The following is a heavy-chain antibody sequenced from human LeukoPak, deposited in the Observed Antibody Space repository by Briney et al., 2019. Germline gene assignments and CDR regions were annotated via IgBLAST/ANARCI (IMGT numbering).Heavy chain of an antibody. V-gene: IGHV3-23*01. J-gene: IGHJ4*02. CDR2: ISGSGGNT. CDR3: AKVSAWAMVGATYFDY. D-gene: IGHD1-26*01. Sequence: GGSLRLSCAASGFIFGTYTMSWVRQAPGKGLEWVSCISGSGGNTYYADSVKGRFTISRDNSKNTVYLQMNSLRAEDTAVYYCAKVSAWAMVGATYFDYWGQGTLVTVSS. CDR1: GFIFGTYT.